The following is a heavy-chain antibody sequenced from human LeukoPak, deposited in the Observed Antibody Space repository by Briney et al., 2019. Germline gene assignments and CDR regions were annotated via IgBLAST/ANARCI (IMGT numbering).Heavy chain of an antibody. D-gene: IGHD3-9*01. V-gene: IGHV5-51*01. J-gene: IGHJ3*02. Sequence: GESLKISCKGSGYSFTSYWIGWVRQMPGKGLEWMGIIYPGDSDTRYSPSFQGQVTISADKSISTAYLQWSSLKASDTAMCYCARLGTYDILTGYLGAFDIWGQGTMVTVSS. CDR3: ARLGTYDILTGYLGAFDI. CDR2: IYPGDSDT. CDR1: GYSFTSYW.